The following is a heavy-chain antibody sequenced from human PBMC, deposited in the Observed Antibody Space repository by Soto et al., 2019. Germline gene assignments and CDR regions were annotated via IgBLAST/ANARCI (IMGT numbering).Heavy chain of an antibody. V-gene: IGHV3-30-3*01. D-gene: IGHD1-26*01. CDR2: ISYDGSNK. CDR1: GFTFSSYA. J-gene: IGHJ4*02. CDR3: ARESGSCDHSCKLFDY. Sequence: QVQLVESGGGVVQPGRSLRLSCAASGFTFSSYAMHWVRQAPGKGLEWVAVISYDGSNKYYADSVKGRFTISRDNSKNTLYLQMNSLRAEDTAVYYCARESGSCDHSCKLFDYWGQGTLVTVSS.